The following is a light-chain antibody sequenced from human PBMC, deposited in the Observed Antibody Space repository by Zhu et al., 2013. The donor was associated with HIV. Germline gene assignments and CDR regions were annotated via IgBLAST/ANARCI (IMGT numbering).Light chain of an antibody. J-gene: IGLJ3*02. CDR3: NSYTSSSTWV. CDR1: SSDVGGYNY. V-gene: IGLV2-14*01. CDR2: EVT. Sequence: QSALTQPPSASGSPGQSVTISCTGTSSDVGGYNYVSWYQQHPGKAPKLMIYEVTNRPSGVSNRFSGSKPGNTASLTISGLQAEDEADYYCNSYTSSSTWVFGGGTKLTVL.